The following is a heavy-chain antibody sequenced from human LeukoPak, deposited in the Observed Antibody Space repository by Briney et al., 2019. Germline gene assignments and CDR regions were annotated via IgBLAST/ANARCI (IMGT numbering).Heavy chain of an antibody. CDR3: ARGQLPDCGGDCYGPAVY. J-gene: IGHJ4*02. Sequence: GGSLRLSCAASGFTFSTYWMSWVRQAPGKGLEWVANIKQDESEKYYVDSVKGRFTISRDNAKNSLYLQMNSLRAEDTAVYYCARGQLPDCGGDCYGPAVYWGQGTLVTVSS. CDR1: GFTFSTYW. D-gene: IGHD2-21*01. V-gene: IGHV3-7*01. CDR2: IKQDESEK.